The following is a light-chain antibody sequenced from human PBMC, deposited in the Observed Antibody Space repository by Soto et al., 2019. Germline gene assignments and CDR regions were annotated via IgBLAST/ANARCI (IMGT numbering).Light chain of an antibody. CDR1: QSVNSN. Sequence: EIVMTQSPVTLSVSPGDRATLSCRASQSVNSNLAWYQQKPGQTPKLLIYVASTRATGIPARFSGSGSGTDFTLTISSLQSEYFAVYYCQQYNVWPLTFGGGTKVEFK. J-gene: IGKJ4*01. CDR2: VAS. V-gene: IGKV3-15*01. CDR3: QQYNVWPLT.